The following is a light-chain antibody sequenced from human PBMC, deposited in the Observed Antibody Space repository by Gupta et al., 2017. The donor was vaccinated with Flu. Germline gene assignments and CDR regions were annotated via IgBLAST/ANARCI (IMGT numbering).Light chain of an antibody. V-gene: IGLV2-8*01. CDR3: SSYVGTNNLV. J-gene: IGLJ1*01. CDR2: VVN. CDR1: SGDVGGYNH. Sequence: QPALTQPPSASGSPGQSVTISCTGTSGDVGGYNHVSCYKQHPGKAPQLLIYVVNKRPSGVPDRFSGSKSGNTASLTVTGLQAEDEADYYCSSYVGTNNLVFGTGTKVTVL.